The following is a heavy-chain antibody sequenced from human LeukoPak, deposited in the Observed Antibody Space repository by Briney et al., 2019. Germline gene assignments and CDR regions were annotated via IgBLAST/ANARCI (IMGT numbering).Heavy chain of an antibody. J-gene: IGHJ4*02. Sequence: PGGSLRLSCAASGFTFSSYSMNWVRQAPGKGLEWVSSISSSSTYIYYADSMKGRFTISRDNAKNSLYLQMHSLRAEDTAVYYCAREFNSGSYKEVDYWGQGTLVTVSS. D-gene: IGHD1-26*01. CDR2: ISSSSTYI. CDR3: AREFNSGSYKEVDY. V-gene: IGHV3-21*01. CDR1: GFTFSSYS.